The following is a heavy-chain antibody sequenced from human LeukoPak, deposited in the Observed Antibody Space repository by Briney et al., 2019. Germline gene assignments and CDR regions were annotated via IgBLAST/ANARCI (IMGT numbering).Heavy chain of an antibody. CDR1: GSTFDVYA. CDR3: VKDLRAVNYYGMDV. CDR2: ISWNGGSI. V-gene: IGHV3-9*01. Sequence: GGSLRLSCAAPGSTFDVYAMHWVRQAPGKGLEWASGISWNGGSIGYTDSVRGRFTISRDNAKNSLYLQMNSLRAEDTAVYYCVKDLRAVNYYGMDVWGQGTTVIVSS. D-gene: IGHD6-19*01. J-gene: IGHJ6*02.